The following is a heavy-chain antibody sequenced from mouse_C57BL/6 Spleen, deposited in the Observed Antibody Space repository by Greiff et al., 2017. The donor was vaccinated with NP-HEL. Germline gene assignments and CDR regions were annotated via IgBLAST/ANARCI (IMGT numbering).Heavy chain of an antibody. Sequence: EVQLQESGAELVRPGASVKLSCTASGFNIKDDYMHWVKQRPEQGLEWIGWIDPENGDTEYASKFQGKATITADTSSNTAYLQLSSLTSEDTAVYYCTCYDYEGAYWGQGTLVTVSA. J-gene: IGHJ3*01. D-gene: IGHD2-4*01. CDR2: IDPENGDT. CDR3: TCYDYEGAY. CDR1: GFNIKDDY. V-gene: IGHV14-4*01.